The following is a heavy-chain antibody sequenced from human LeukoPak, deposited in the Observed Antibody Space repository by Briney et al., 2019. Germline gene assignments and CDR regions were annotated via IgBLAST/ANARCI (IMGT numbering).Heavy chain of an antibody. CDR3: ARGTLKAAATDFDY. CDR1: GFTFDDYG. D-gene: IGHD6-13*01. V-gene: IGHV3-20*04. J-gene: IGHJ4*02. CDR2: INWNGGST. Sequence: PGGSLRLSCAASGFTFDDYGMGWVRQAPGKGLEWVSGINWNGGSTGYADSVKGRFTISRDNAKNSLYLQMNSLRAEDTALYYCARGTLKAAATDFDYWGQGTLVTVSS.